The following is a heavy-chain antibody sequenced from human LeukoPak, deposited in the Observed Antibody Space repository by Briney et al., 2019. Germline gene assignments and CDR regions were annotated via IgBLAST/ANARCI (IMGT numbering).Heavy chain of an antibody. D-gene: IGHD6-19*01. V-gene: IGHV4-34*01. CDR2: INHSGST. CDR3: ARVKQWSDAFDI. Sequence: PSETLSLTCAVYGGSFSGYYWSLIRQPPGKGLEWIGEINHSGSTNYNPSLKSRVTISVDTSKNQFSLKLSSVTAADTAVYYCARVKQWSDAFDIWGQGTMVTVSS. CDR1: GGSFSGYY. J-gene: IGHJ3*02.